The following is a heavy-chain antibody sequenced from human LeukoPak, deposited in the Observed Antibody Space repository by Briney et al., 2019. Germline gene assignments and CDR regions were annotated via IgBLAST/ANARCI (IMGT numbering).Heavy chain of an antibody. D-gene: IGHD3-22*01. CDR2: IIPILGIA. CDR1: GGTFSSYT. CDR3: ASGRYYYESSGYSDY. J-gene: IGHJ4*02. Sequence: SVKVSCKASGGTFSSYTISWVRQAPGQGLEWMGRIIPILGIANYAQKFQGRVTITADKSTSTAYMELSSLRSEDTAVYYCASGRYYYESSGYSDYWGQGTLVTVSS. V-gene: IGHV1-69*02.